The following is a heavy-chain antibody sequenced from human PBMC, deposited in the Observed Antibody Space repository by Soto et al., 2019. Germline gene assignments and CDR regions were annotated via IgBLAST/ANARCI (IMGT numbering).Heavy chain of an antibody. CDR1: RYTFNGYY. CDR3: AREKVVVPAAASYYYYGMDV. V-gene: IGHV1-2*04. D-gene: IGHD2-2*01. J-gene: IGHJ6*02. Sequence: GGSVKGSWKASRYTFNGYYMHWVRQAPGQRFERMGWINPNSGGTNYAQKFQGWVTMTRDTSISTAYMELSRLRSDDTAVYYCAREKVVVPAAASYYYYGMDVWAQGTTVTVSS. CDR2: INPNSGGT.